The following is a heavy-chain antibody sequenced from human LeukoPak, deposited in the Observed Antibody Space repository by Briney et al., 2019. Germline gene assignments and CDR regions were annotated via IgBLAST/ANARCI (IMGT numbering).Heavy chain of an antibody. D-gene: IGHD2-15*01. CDR2: ISYSGST. Sequence: PSETLSLTCTVSGGSISSYYWSWIRQTPEKGLEWIGYISYSGSTNYNPSLKSRVTISVDTSKNQFSLKLTSVTAADTAVYYCARTMEGYCSGGSCYQYSYYMDVWGKGTTVTVSS. J-gene: IGHJ6*03. V-gene: IGHV4-59*01. CDR1: GGSISSYY. CDR3: ARTMEGYCSGGSCYQYSYYMDV.